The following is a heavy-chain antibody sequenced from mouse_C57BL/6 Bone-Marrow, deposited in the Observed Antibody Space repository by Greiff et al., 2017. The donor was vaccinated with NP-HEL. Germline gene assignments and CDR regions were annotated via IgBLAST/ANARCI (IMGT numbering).Heavy chain of an antibody. CDR1: GFTFSSYG. CDR2: ISSGGSYT. J-gene: IGHJ3*01. V-gene: IGHV5-6*01. D-gene: IGHD2-14*01. CDR3: ARGYRKAWFAY. Sequence: EVQVVESGGDLVKPGGSLKLSCAASGFTFSSYGMSWVRQTPDKRLEWVATISSGGSYTYYLDSVKGRFTISRDNAKNTLYLQMSSLKSEDTAMYYCARGYRKAWFAYWGQGTLVTVSA.